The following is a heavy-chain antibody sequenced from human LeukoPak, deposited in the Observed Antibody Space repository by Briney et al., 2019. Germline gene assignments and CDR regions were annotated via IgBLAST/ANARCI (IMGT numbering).Heavy chain of an antibody. CDR1: GYTFTGYY. CDR2: INPNSGRT. Sequence: GASVKVSCKASGYTFTGYYMHWVRQAPGQGLEWMGWINPNSGRTNYAQKFQGRVTMTRDTSISTAYMELSRLRSDDTAVYYCASVVTIFGVNWFDPWGQGTLVTVSS. CDR3: ASVVTIFGVNWFDP. V-gene: IGHV1-2*02. D-gene: IGHD3-3*01. J-gene: IGHJ5*02.